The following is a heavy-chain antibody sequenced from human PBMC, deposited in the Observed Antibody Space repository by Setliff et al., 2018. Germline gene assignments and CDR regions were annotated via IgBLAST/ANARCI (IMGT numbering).Heavy chain of an antibody. V-gene: IGHV3-74*01. CDR1: GFTFSNYW. CDR2: MSDDGSTT. Sequence: GGSLRLSCAASGFTFSNYWMHWVRQVPGKGLVWVSHMSDDGSTTNYGDSVKGRFIISRDNAKSTLYLQMNSLRPEDTAVYYCARTCSGSGCYAGLESWGQGTPVTVSS. J-gene: IGHJ4*02. D-gene: IGHD2-15*01. CDR3: ARTCSGSGCYAGLES.